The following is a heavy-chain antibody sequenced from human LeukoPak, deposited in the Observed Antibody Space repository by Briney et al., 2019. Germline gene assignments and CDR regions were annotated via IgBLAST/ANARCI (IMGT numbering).Heavy chain of an antibody. CDR1: GYTFTSYG. CDR2: ISAYNGNT. CDR3: ARAYRDFWSGYWYYYYCMDV. J-gene: IGHJ6*03. D-gene: IGHD3-3*01. V-gene: IGHV1-18*01. Sequence: ASLQVSCKASGYTFTSYGIGWVRQAPGQGLELIGWISAYNGNTNYAQKLQGRVTLTTDTSTSTAYMELRSLRSDDTAVYYCARAYRDFWSGYWYYYYCMDVWGKGTTVTVSS.